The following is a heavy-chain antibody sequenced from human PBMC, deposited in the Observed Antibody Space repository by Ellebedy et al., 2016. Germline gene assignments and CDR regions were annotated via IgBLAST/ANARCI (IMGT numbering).Heavy chain of an antibody. J-gene: IGHJ6*02. CDR3: AKGTIQLPHYYGMDV. D-gene: IGHD5-18*01. CDR1: GYTFTSYY. V-gene: IGHV1-46*04. CDR2: INPSGGST. Sequence: ASVKVSCKASGYTFTSYYMHWVRQAPGQGLEWMGIINPSGGSTSYAQKLQGRVTMTRDTSTSTVYMELSSLRSEDTAVYYCAKGTIQLPHYYGMDVWGQGTTVTVSS.